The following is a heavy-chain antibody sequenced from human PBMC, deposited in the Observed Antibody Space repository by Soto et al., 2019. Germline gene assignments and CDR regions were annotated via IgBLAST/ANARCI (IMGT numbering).Heavy chain of an antibody. D-gene: IGHD6-13*01. CDR2: IYYSGST. J-gene: IGHJ4*02. CDR3: ARAGTRKRGIDY. CDR1: GGSISSYY. V-gene: IGHV4-59*01. Sequence: QVQLQESGPGLVKPSETLSLTCTVSGGSISSYYRSWIRQPPGKGLEWIGYIYYSGSTNYNPSLKSRVTISVDTSKNQFSLKLSSVTAADTAVYYCARAGTRKRGIDYWGQGTLVTVSS.